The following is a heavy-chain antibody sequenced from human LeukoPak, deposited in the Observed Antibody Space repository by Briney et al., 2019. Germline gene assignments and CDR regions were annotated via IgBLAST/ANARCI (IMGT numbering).Heavy chain of an antibody. J-gene: IGHJ4*02. Sequence: SGPTLVEPTQTLTLTCTFSGFSLSTSGVGVGWIRQPPGKALEWLALIYWNDDKRYSPSLKSRLTITKDASKNQVVLTMTNMDPVDTATYYCARNSGYDMIDYWGQGTLVTVSS. CDR3: ARNSGYDMIDY. CDR1: GFSLSTSGVG. V-gene: IGHV2-5*01. CDR2: IYWNDDK. D-gene: IGHD5-12*01.